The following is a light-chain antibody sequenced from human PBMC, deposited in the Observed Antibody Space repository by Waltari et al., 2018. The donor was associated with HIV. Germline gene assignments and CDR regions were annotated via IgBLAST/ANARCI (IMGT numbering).Light chain of an antibody. CDR1: GNIKTY. V-gene: IGKV1-39*01. CDR2: EAS. J-gene: IGKJ4*01. Sequence: DIQMTQSPSSLSASVGDRVTITCRASGNIKTYLSWYQQRPGRAPSLLIFEASSLEPGVPSRFRGSGSGTEFSLTISNLQPDDFATYFCQQSYSSPLTFGGGTRVQI. CDR3: QQSYSSPLT.